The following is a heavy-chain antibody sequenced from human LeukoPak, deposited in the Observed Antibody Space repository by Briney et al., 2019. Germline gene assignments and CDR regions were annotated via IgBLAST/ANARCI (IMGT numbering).Heavy chain of an antibody. CDR2: GFTSGTT. Sequence: PSETPSLTCTVSGGSISTYYWTWVRQPAGKGLEWIGRGFTSGTTNYNPSLKSRVTMSVDTSKNQFSLKLTSVTAADTAMYYCASSSGWSAFDIWGQGTLVTVSS. J-gene: IGHJ3*02. V-gene: IGHV4-4*07. D-gene: IGHD6-19*01. CDR3: ASSSGWSAFDI. CDR1: GGSISTYY.